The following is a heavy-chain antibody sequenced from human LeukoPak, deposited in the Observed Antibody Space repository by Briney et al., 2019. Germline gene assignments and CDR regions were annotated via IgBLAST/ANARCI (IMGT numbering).Heavy chain of an antibody. Sequence: PSETLSLTCAVSGDSITNSRYHWGWVRQPPGKGLEWMASIYHTGSTYYNSSLKSRVTISVDTSKNQFSLELTSATAADTAVYYCARHLMAVMDPWGQGTLVTASS. V-gene: IGHV4-39*01. J-gene: IGHJ5*02. CDR3: ARHLMAVMDP. CDR1: GDSITNSRYH. CDR2: IYHTGST. D-gene: IGHD3-16*01.